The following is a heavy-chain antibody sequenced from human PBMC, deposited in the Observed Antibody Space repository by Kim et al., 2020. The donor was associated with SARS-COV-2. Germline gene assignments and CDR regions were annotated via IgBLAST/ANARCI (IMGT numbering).Heavy chain of an antibody. D-gene: IGHD3-10*01. CDR2: IYPGDSDT. CDR3: ARLSYYGSGSYDYYYGMDV. Sequence: GESLKISCKGSGYSFTSYWIGWVRQMPGKGLEWMGIIYPGDSDTRYSPSFQGQVTISADKSISTAYLQWSSLKASDTAMYYCARLSYYGSGSYDYYYGMDVWGQGTTVTVSS. J-gene: IGHJ6*02. CDR1: GYSFTSYW. V-gene: IGHV5-51*01.